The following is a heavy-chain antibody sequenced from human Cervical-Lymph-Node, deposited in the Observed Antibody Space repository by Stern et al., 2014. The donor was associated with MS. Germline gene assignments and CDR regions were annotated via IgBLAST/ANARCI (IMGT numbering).Heavy chain of an antibody. V-gene: IGHV3-30*18. D-gene: IGHD3-16*01. CDR1: GFTFSSYG. CDR2: ISYDGSNK. Sequence: QVQLVESGGGVVQPGRSLRLSCTASGFTFSSYGMHWVRQAPGKGLEWVAVISYDGSNKYYADSVKGRFTISRDNSKNTLYLQMNSLRAEDTAVYYCAKSSLYDYYYYYGMDVWGQGTTVTVSS. CDR3: AKSSLYDYYYYYGMDV. J-gene: IGHJ6*02.